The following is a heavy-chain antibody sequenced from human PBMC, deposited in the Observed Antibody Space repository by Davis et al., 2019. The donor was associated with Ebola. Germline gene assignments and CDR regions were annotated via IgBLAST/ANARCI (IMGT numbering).Heavy chain of an antibody. Sequence: SVTVSCKASEGTFSSYAISWVRQAPGQGLEWMGRIIPILGIANYAQKFQGRVTITADKSTSTAYMEMSSLRSEDTAVYYCARSCSSTSCEYYFDYWGQGTLVTVSS. CDR2: IIPILGIA. CDR1: EGTFSSYA. V-gene: IGHV1-69*04. D-gene: IGHD2-2*01. CDR3: ARSCSSTSCEYYFDY. J-gene: IGHJ4*02.